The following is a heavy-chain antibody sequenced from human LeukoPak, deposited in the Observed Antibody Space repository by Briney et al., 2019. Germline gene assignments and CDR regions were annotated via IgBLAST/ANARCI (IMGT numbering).Heavy chain of an antibody. CDR2: INPNSGGT. CDR1: GYTFTGYY. Sequence: ASVKVSCKASGYTFTGYYLHWVRQAPGQGLQWMGWINPNSGGTKYVQKFQGRVTMTRDTSISTAYMEVSRLIPDDTAVYYCARGDDPDPAMALDLWGRGTLVTVSS. CDR3: ARGDDPDPAMALDL. J-gene: IGHJ2*01. D-gene: IGHD5-18*01. V-gene: IGHV1-2*02.